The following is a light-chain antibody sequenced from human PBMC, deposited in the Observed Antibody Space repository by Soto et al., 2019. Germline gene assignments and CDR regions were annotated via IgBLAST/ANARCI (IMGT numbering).Light chain of an antibody. V-gene: IGLV4-69*01. CDR2: LNSDGSH. CDR1: SGHSSYA. J-gene: IGLJ1*01. CDR3: QTWGTGIRV. Sequence: QSVRTQSPSASASLGASVKLTWTLSSGHSSYAIAWHQQQPEKGPRYLMKLNSDGSHSKGDGIPDRLSGSSSGAERYLTISSLQSEDEADYYCQTWGTGIRVFGTGTKLTVL.